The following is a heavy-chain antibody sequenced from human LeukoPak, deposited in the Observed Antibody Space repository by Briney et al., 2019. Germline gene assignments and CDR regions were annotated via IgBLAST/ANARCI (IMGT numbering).Heavy chain of an antibody. CDR3: TKEAGSGWYTGSVY. CDR1: GFIFDDYG. D-gene: IGHD6-19*01. V-gene: IGHV3-20*04. Sequence: GGSLRLSCAASGFIFDDYGVSWVRQVPGKGLEWVSGINWNGGSTGYADSVKGRCTMSRDNAKNSLYLQMNSLRAEDTALYYCTKEAGSGWYTGSVYWGQGTLVTVSS. J-gene: IGHJ4*02. CDR2: INWNGGST.